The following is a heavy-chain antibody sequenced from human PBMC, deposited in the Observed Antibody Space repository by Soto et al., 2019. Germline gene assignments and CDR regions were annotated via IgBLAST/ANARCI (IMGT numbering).Heavy chain of an antibody. CDR1: GYTLTELS. J-gene: IGHJ4*02. V-gene: IGHV1-24*01. D-gene: IGHD6-19*01. Sequence: ASVKVSCKVSGYTLTELSMHWVRQAPGKGLEWMGGFDPEDGETIYAQKFQGRVTMTEDTSTDTAYMELSSLRSEDTAVYYCAKGQVGPGGWSFDYWGQGPLVTVPQ. CDR3: AKGQVGPGGWSFDY. CDR2: FDPEDGET.